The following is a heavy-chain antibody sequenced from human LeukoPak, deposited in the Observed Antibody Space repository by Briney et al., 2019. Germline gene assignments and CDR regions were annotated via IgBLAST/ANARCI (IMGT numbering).Heavy chain of an antibody. Sequence: PGGSLRLSCVASGFTFKNYVMNWVRQAPGKGLEWLATIYGSGVSISYADSVKGRFTISRDSSNNTLYLQMNSLRAEDTAMYYCAKDLGWELPAEAYWGQGILVTVSS. CDR1: GFTFKNYV. J-gene: IGHJ4*02. CDR3: AKDLGWELPAEAY. D-gene: IGHD1-26*01. V-gene: IGHV3-23*01. CDR2: IYGSGVSI.